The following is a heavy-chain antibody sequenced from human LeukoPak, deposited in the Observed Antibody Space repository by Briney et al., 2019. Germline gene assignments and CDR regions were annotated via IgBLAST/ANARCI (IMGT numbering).Heavy chain of an antibody. J-gene: IGHJ4*02. CDR1: GYTFTSYG. Sequence: GASVTVSCKASGYTFTSYGISWVRQAPGQGLEWMGWISAYNGNTDYAQRLGGRVTMTIDTSTSTVYMELRSLRSDDTAVYYCARDVGRSYDLDYWGQGTLVTVSS. D-gene: IGHD3-16*01. V-gene: IGHV1-18*01. CDR3: ARDVGRSYDLDY. CDR2: ISAYNGNT.